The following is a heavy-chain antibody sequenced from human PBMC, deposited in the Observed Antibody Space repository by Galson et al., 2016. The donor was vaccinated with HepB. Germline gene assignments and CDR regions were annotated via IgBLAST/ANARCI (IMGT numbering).Heavy chain of an antibody. CDR2: IIPAYGLE. CDR1: GGTFNNYG. J-gene: IGHJ3*02. D-gene: IGHD3/OR15-3a*01. V-gene: IGHV1-69*13. Sequence: SVKVSCKASGGTFNNYGINWLRQAPGQSLEWMGGIIPAYGLEDSAQSFQGRVTLIADESTSTAYLELRGLRSDDTAVYYCVTERGGTGFDIWGQGTMVTVSS. CDR3: VTERGGTGFDI.